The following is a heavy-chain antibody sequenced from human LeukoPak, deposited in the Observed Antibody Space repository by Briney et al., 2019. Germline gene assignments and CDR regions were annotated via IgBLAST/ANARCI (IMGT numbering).Heavy chain of an antibody. CDR3: AKSNGYGLIDI. V-gene: IGHV4-59*12. CDR2: IFYSGST. CDR1: GGSISSYY. D-gene: IGHD3-10*01. Sequence: PSESLSLTCTVSGGSISSYYWSWIRQPPGKALEWIGNIFYSGSTYYSPSLKSRVTISLDTSRNQFSLKLNSVTAADTAVYYCAKSNGYGLIDIWGQGTMVTVSS. J-gene: IGHJ3*02.